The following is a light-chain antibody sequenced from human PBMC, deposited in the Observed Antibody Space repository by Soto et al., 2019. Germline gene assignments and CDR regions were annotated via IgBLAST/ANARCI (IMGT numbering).Light chain of an antibody. V-gene: IGLV2-8*01. CDR3: SAHGGTNPYV. CDR1: ASDIGGYTF. Sequence: QSALTQPPSASGSPGQSVAISCTGTASDIGGYTFVSWYQQHPGKAPKLLIYDVNKRPSGVPDRSSGSKSGNTASLTVSGLQAEVEADYYCSAHGGTNPYVFGTGTKLTVL. J-gene: IGLJ1*01. CDR2: DVN.